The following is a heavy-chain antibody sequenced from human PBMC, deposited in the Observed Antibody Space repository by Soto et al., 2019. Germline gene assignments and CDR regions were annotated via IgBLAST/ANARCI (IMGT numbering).Heavy chain of an antibody. CDR1: GGSISSRSYH. D-gene: IGHD1-26*01. V-gene: IGHV4-39*01. Sequence: QLQLQESGPGLVKSSETLSLTCTVSGGSISSRSYHWGWIRQPPGKGLEWIGSFYYSGTTYYNPSLKSRVTMSVDTSKNQFSLKLHSVTATDTAVYYCVSRVGATTPRFWGQGNLVIVSS. J-gene: IGHJ4*02. CDR3: VSRVGATTPRF. CDR2: FYYSGTT.